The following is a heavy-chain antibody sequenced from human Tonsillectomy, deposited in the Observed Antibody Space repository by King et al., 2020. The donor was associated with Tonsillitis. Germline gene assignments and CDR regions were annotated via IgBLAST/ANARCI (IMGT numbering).Heavy chain of an antibody. CDR2: ISSGSTYT. J-gene: IGHJ4*02. CDR3: ARDGTYSYESSGFHPGPDY. Sequence: VQLVESGGGLVKPGGSLRLSCAASGFSFSDYKMNWVRQAPGKGLEWVSSISSGSTYTFYVDSVKGRFTISRDNAKNSLFLQMNSLRAEDTAVYYCARDGTYSYESSGFHPGPDYWGQGTLVTVSS. V-gene: IGHV3-21*01. CDR1: GFSFSDYK. D-gene: IGHD3-22*01.